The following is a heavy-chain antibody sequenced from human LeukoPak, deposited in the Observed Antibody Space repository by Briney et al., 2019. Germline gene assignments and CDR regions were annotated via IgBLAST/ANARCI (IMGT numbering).Heavy chain of an antibody. V-gene: IGHV4-38-2*02. D-gene: IGHD3-10*01. CDR3: ASSEFLRSGSLYS. J-gene: IGHJ5*02. Sequence: SETLSLTCTVSGYSITSGYYWGWIRQPPGKGLEWIGSIYHSGSTYYNPSLKSRVTISVDTSKNQFSLNLSSVTAADAAVYYCASSEFLRSGSLYSWGQGTLVTVSS. CDR1: GYSITSGYY. CDR2: IYHSGST.